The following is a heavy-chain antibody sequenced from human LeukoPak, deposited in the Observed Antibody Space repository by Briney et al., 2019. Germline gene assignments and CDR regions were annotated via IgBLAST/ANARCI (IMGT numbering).Heavy chain of an antibody. CDR1: GYTFTGYY. Sequence: GASVKVSCKASGYTFTGYYIYWVRQAPGQGLEWMGWINPNSGGRNYAQKFQGRVTMTRDTSISTAYMELSGLRSDDTAVYYCARDDYGGNTQGGGWGQGTMVTVSS. D-gene: IGHD4-23*01. J-gene: IGHJ3*01. CDR3: ARDDYGGNTQGGG. V-gene: IGHV1-2*02. CDR2: INPNSGGR.